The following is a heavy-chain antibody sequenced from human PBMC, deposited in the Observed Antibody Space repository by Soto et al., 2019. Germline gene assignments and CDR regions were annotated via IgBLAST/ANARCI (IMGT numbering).Heavy chain of an antibody. V-gene: IGHV1-69*06. CDR1: GGTFSSYA. Sequence: SVKVSCKASGGTFSSYAISWVRQAPGQGLEWMGGIIPIFGTANYAQKFQGRVTITADKSTSTAYMELSSLRSEDTAVYYCASFDGYGYFFDYWGQGTLVTVSS. D-gene: IGHD5-18*01. CDR2: IIPIFGTA. J-gene: IGHJ4*02. CDR3: ASFDGYGYFFDY.